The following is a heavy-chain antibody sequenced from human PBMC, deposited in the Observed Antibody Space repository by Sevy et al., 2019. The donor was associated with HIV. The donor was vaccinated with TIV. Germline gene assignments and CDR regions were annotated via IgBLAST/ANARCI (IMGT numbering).Heavy chain of an antibody. Sequence: GGSLRLSCAASGFTFSSYAMSWVRQAPGKGLEWVSGISGSGGSTYYADSVKGRFTISRDNAKSTLYLQMNSLRAEDTAVYYCAKESLDNGIVGQFDYWGQGTLVTVSS. CDR2: ISGSGGST. CDR3: AKESLDNGIVGQFDY. J-gene: IGHJ4*02. V-gene: IGHV3-23*01. CDR1: GFTFSSYA. D-gene: IGHD3-22*01.